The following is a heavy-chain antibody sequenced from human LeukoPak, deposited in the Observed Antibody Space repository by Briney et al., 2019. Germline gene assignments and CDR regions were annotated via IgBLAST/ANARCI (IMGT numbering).Heavy chain of an antibody. CDR3: ARGSSSWFYYFDY. D-gene: IGHD6-13*01. CDR2: INHSGST. V-gene: IGHV4-34*01. Sequence: RTSETLSLTCAVYGGSFSGYYWSWIRQPPGKRLEWIGEINHSGSTNYNPSLKSRVTISVDTSKNQFSLKLSSVTAADTAVYYCARGSSSWFYYFDYWGQGTLVTVSS. J-gene: IGHJ4*02. CDR1: GGSFSGYY.